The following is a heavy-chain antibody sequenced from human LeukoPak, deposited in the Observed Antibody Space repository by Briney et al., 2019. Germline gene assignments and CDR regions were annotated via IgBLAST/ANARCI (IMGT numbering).Heavy chain of an antibody. V-gene: IGHV3-23*01. D-gene: IGHD3-3*01. CDR1: GFTFSSCA. CDR3: AKDAPLMYYDFWSGYFGY. Sequence: TGGPLRLSCAASGFTFSSCAMSWVRQAPGKGLEWVSAISGSGGSTYYADSVKGRFTISRDNSKNTLYLQMNSLRAEDTAVYYCAKDAPLMYYDFWSGYFGYWGQGTLVTVSS. CDR2: ISGSGGST. J-gene: IGHJ4*02.